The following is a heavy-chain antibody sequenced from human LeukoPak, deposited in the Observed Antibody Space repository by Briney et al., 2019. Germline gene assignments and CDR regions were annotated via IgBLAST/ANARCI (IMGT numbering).Heavy chain of an antibody. CDR3: ARGGEYQLPPAAYFDY. Sequence: PSETLSLTCTVSGGSISSYYWSWIRQPPGKGLEWSGYIYYSGSTNYNPSLKSRVTISVDTSKNQFSLKLSSVTAADTAVYYCARGGEYQLPPAAYFDYWGQGTLVTVSS. V-gene: IGHV4-59*01. J-gene: IGHJ4*02. CDR1: GGSISSYY. CDR2: IYYSGST. D-gene: IGHD2-2*01.